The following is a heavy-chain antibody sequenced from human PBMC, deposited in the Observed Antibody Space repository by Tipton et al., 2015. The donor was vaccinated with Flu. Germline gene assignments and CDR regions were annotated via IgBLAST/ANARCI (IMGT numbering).Heavy chain of an antibody. J-gene: IGHJ5*02. CDR1: GVSVSGGGYY. Sequence: TLSLTCTVSGVSVSGGGYYWTWIRQPPGKGLEWIGYVYNGGTTDYRSSLKSRVTISVDTSKNQFSLTLSSVTAADTAIYYCTRDYGDYRFGPWGQGTLASVSS. CDR3: TRDYGDYRFGP. V-gene: IGHV4-61*08. CDR2: VYNGGTT. D-gene: IGHD4-17*01.